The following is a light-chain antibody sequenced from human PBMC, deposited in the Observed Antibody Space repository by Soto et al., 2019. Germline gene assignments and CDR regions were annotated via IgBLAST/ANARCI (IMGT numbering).Light chain of an antibody. Sequence: EIQMTQSPSTLSASVGDRVTITCRASQSISSWLAWYQQKPGKAPKLLIYDASSLESGVPSRFSGSGSGTEFTLTISSLQPDDFATYYCQQYNSYPFAQGTKV. CDR3: QQYNSYP. CDR1: QSISSW. CDR2: DAS. V-gene: IGKV1-5*01. J-gene: IGKJ1*01.